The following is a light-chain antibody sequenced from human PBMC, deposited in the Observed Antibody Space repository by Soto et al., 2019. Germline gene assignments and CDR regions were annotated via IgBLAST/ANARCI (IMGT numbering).Light chain of an antibody. Sequence: EIVLTQSPATLSLSPGERATLSCRASQSVSSYLAWYQQKPGQAPRLLIYDASNRATGIPARFSGGGSGTDFTLTISSLQAEDIATYYCQMYDKESPGTFGQGTKVDIK. V-gene: IGKV3-11*01. CDR2: DAS. CDR3: QMYDKESPGT. CDR1: QSVSSY. J-gene: IGKJ1*01.